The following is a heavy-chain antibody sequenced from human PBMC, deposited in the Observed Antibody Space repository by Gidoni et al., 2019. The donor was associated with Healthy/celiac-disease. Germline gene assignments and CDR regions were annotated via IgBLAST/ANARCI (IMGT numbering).Heavy chain of an antibody. V-gene: IGHV4-31*03. CDR2: IYYSGST. D-gene: IGHD3-10*01. CDR3: ARGAYYYGSGSYSLFDY. Sequence: QVQLQESGPGLVKPSQTLSLTCTVSGGSISSGGYYWGWIRQHPGKGLEWIGYIYYSGSTYYDPSLKSRVTISVDTSKNQFSLKLSSVTAADTAVYYCARGAYYYGSGSYSLFDYWGQGTLVTVSS. J-gene: IGHJ4*02. CDR1: GGSISSGGYY.